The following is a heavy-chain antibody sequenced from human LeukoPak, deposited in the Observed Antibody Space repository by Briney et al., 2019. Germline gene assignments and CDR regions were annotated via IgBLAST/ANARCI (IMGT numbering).Heavy chain of an antibody. J-gene: IGHJ4*02. Sequence: PQASVKVSCKASGYTFTGYYMHWVRQAPGQGLEWMGWINPNSGGTNYAQKFRGRVTMTRDTSISTAYMELSRLRSGDTAVYYCARVGYQYSSGWPNDYWGQGTLVTVSS. V-gene: IGHV1-2*02. CDR3: ARVGYQYSSGWPNDY. CDR2: INPNSGGT. D-gene: IGHD6-19*01. CDR1: GYTFTGYY.